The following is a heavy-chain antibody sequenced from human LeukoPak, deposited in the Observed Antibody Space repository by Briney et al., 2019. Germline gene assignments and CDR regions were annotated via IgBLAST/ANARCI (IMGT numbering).Heavy chain of an antibody. J-gene: IGHJ4*02. D-gene: IGHD3-22*01. V-gene: IGHV4-34*01. CDR3: ARARKYYYDSSGYFDF. CDR2: INHSGST. Sequence: SETLSLTCAVYGGSFSGYYWSWIRQPPGKGLEWIGEINHSGSTNYNPSLKSRVTISVDTSKNQFSLKLSSVTAADTAVYYCARARKYYYDSSGYFDFWGQGTLVTVSS. CDR1: GGSFSGYY.